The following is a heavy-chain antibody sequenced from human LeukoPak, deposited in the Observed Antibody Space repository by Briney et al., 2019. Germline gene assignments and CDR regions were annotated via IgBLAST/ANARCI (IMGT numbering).Heavy chain of an antibody. CDR3: ARGRGGATTGFDH. J-gene: IGHJ4*02. V-gene: IGHV1-2*02. Sequence: ASVKVSCKASGYTFSGYFMHWVRQAPGQGLESMGWINSNSGARNYAPKFQGRVTFSRDNSVSTAYMELSSLRPDDTPIYYCARGRGGATTGFDHWGQGTLVTVSS. D-gene: IGHD1-26*01. CDR2: INSNSGAR. CDR1: GYTFSGYF.